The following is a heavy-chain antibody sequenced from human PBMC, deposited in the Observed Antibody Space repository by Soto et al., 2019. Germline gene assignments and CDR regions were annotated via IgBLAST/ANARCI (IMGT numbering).Heavy chain of an antibody. CDR1: GFTFGDYY. Sequence: PGGSLRLSCAASGFTFGDYYMSWIRQAPGKGLEWVSYITSSSSYTNYADSVKGRFTISRDNAKNSLYLQMNSLRAEDTAVYYCVMGYYFDYWGQGTLVTVSS. CDR2: ITSSSSYT. V-gene: IGHV3-11*06. J-gene: IGHJ4*02. CDR3: VMGYYFDY. D-gene: IGHD2-8*01.